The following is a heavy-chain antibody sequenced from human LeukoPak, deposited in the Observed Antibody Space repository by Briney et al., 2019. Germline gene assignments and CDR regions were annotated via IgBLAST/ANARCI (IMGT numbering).Heavy chain of an antibody. CDR3: ARSQTGDYCGYYVGYYYYRIDV. Sequence: ASVKVSCKASGGTFSSYAISWVRQAPGQGLEWMGRIITNLGIANNAQKFQGRVTITADKSTSTAYMEMSSLRSEDTVIYFCARSQTGDYCGYYVGYYYYRIDVWGQGTTVTVSS. CDR1: GGTFSSYA. CDR2: IITNLGIA. D-gene: IGHD3-22*01. V-gene: IGHV1-69*04. J-gene: IGHJ6*02.